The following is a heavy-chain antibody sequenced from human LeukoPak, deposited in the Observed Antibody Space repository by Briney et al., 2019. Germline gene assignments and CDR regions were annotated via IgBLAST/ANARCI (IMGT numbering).Heavy chain of an antibody. Sequence: GGSLRLSCAASGFTVSSDYMSWVRQAQGKGLEWVSVIYSGGSTYYADSMKGRFTISRDNSKNTLYLQMNSLRAEDTAVYYCARDQKGFDYWGQGTLVTVSS. CDR2: IYSGGST. J-gene: IGHJ4*02. V-gene: IGHV3-53*01. CDR1: GFTVSSDY. CDR3: ARDQKGFDY.